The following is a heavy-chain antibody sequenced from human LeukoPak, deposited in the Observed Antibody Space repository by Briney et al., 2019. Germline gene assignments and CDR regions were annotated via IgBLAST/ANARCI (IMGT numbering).Heavy chain of an antibody. V-gene: IGHV3-23*01. Sequence: GASLRLSCAASGFTFSNYAMSWVRQAPGKGLEWVSAVSGRDDSTYYADSVKGRFTISRDNSKNTLYLQMNSLRAEDTAVYYCAKDRYYYDSSGYYGGFDYWGQGTLVTVSS. D-gene: IGHD3-22*01. J-gene: IGHJ4*02. CDR1: GFTFSNYA. CDR3: AKDRYYYDSSGYYGGFDY. CDR2: VSGRDDST.